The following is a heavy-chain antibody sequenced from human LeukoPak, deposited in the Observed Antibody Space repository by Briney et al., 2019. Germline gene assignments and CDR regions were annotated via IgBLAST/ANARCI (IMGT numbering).Heavy chain of an antibody. CDR2: MNPNSGNT. CDR1: GYTFTSYD. V-gene: IGHV1-8*01. CDR3: ARQLSYGSGSYYNPFDP. D-gene: IGHD3-10*01. Sequence: GASVKVSCKASGYTFTSYDINWVRQATGQGLEWMGWMNPNSGNTGYAQKFQGRVTMTRNTSISTAYMELSSLRSEDTAVYYCARQLSYGSGSYYNPFDPWGQGTLVTVSS. J-gene: IGHJ5*02.